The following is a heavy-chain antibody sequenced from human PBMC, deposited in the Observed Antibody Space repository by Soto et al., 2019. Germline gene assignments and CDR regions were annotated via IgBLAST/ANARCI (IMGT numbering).Heavy chain of an antibody. CDR2: IIPAFGTA. V-gene: IGHV1-69*06. Sequence: QVQLVQSGAEVKNPGSSVKVSCKTSGGTFNSYLIDWVRQAPGQGLEWMGGIIPAFGTAKYAHKFQGRVKITGDKSTTTAYMELRTLTSEDTAVYYCARGLDQPPVGLYFDTWGQGTLVTVSS. CDR1: GGTFNSYL. CDR3: ARGLDQPPVGLYFDT. D-gene: IGHD2-2*01. J-gene: IGHJ4*02.